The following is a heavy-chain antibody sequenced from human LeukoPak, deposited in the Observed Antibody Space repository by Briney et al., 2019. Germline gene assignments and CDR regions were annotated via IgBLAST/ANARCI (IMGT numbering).Heavy chain of an antibody. CDR1: GFTFSSYV. Sequence: GGSLRLSCAASGFTFSSYVMNWVRQAPGKGLEWVALIDYEGSKNYYADSVKGRFTISRDNSKNTLYLQMNSLRAEDTAVYYCVGVINWFDPWGQGTLVTVSS. V-gene: IGHV3-30*02. J-gene: IGHJ5*02. D-gene: IGHD3-16*01. CDR2: IDYEGSKN. CDR3: VGVINWFDP.